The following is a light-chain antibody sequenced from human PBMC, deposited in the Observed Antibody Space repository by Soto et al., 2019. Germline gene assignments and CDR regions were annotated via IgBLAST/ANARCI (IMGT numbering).Light chain of an antibody. CDR1: SSDVGGYNY. J-gene: IGLJ2*01. CDR2: EVS. Sequence: QSALTQPASVSGSPGQSITISCTGTSSDVGGYNYVSWYQQHPGKAPKLMIYEVSNRPSGVSFRFSGSKSGSMASLTISGLQAEDEADYYCSSYTSANTLVFGGGTKLTVL. V-gene: IGLV2-14*01. CDR3: SSYTSANTLV.